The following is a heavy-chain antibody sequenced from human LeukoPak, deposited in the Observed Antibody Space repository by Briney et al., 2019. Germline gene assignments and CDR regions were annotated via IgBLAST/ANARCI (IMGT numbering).Heavy chain of an antibody. J-gene: IGHJ4*02. Sequence: PGRSLRLSCAASGFPFSRYGMHWVRQAPGKGLEWVAVIWIDGSGVYYADCVQGRFTISRDNSENTLYLQMDNLRAEDTALYYCARQAYWGQGILVTVSS. V-gene: IGHV3-33*01. CDR2: IWIDGSGV. CDR3: ARQAY. CDR1: GFPFSRYG.